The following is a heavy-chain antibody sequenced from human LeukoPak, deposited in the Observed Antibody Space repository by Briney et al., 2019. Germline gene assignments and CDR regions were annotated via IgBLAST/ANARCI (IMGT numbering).Heavy chain of an antibody. J-gene: IGHJ4*02. CDR2: IYSGGST. V-gene: IGHV3-66*01. Sequence: GGSLRLSCAASGFTFSSYWMHWVRQAPGKGLEWVSVIYSGGSTYYADSVKGRFTISRDNSKDTLYLQMNSLRAEDTAVYYCGRVIRGSASGSYFVDSWGQGTLVTVSS. D-gene: IGHD3-10*01. CDR3: GRVIRGSASGSYFVDS. CDR1: GFTFSSYW.